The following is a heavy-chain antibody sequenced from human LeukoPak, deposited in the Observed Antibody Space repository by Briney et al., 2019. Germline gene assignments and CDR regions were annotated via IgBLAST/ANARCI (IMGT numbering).Heavy chain of an antibody. V-gene: IGHV4-34*01. D-gene: IGHD6-13*01. CDR1: GGSFSGYY. CDR3: AREGKDPLSSSRYLTSSYYGMDV. Sequence: SETLSLTCAVYGGSFSGYYWSWIRQPPGKGLEWIGEINHSGSTNYNPSLKSRVTISVDTSKNQFSLKLSSVTAADTAVYYCAREGKDPLSSSRYLTSSYYGMDVWGQGTTVTVSS. CDR2: INHSGST. J-gene: IGHJ6*02.